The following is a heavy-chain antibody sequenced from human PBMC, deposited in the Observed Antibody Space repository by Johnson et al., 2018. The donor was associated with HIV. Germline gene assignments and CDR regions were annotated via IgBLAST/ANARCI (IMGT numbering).Heavy chain of an antibody. CDR2: IGTAGDT. V-gene: IGHV3-13*01. D-gene: IGHD6-19*01. Sequence: VQLVESGGGVVQPGRSLRLSCAASGFTFSSYAMHWVRQATGKCLEWVSAIGTAGDTYYPGSVKGRFTISRENAKNSLYLQMNSLRAGDTAVYYCARAQFAVDDAFDIWGQGTMVTVSS. J-gene: IGHJ3*02. CDR1: GFTFSSYA. CDR3: ARAQFAVDDAFDI.